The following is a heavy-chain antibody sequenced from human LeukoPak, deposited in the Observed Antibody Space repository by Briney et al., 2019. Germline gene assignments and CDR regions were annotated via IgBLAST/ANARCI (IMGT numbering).Heavy chain of an antibody. CDR1: GGSISSYY. CDR3: ARDYDFWSGYPGGGHWYFDL. V-gene: IGHV4-59*12. Sequence: PSETLSLTCTVSGGSISSYYWSWIRQPPGKGLEWIGYIYYSGSTNYNPSLKSRVTISVDRSKNQFSLKLSSVTAADTAVYYCARDYDFWSGYPGGGHWYFDLWGRGTLVTVSS. J-gene: IGHJ2*01. D-gene: IGHD3-3*01. CDR2: IYYSGST.